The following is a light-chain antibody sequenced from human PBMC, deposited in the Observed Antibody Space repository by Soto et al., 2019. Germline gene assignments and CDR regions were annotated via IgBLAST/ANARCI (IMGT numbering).Light chain of an antibody. Sequence: EIVMTQSPATLSVSPGERATLSCRASQSVSSNLAWYQQKPGQAPRLLIYGASTRATGIPARFSGSGSGTDFTLTISSMQSEDFAVYYCQQYNNWPRGTFGQGTKVEIK. CDR3: QQYNNWPRGT. J-gene: IGKJ1*01. CDR2: GAS. V-gene: IGKV3-15*01. CDR1: QSVSSN.